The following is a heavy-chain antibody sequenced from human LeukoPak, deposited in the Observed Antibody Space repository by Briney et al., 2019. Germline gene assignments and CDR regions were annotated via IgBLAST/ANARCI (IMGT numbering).Heavy chain of an antibody. Sequence: ASVKVSCKASGYTFTGYYMHWVQQAPGQGLEWMGWINPNSGGTNYAQKFQGRVTMTRDTSISTAYMELSRLRFDDTAVYYCAKFRDGRGSDYPFDYWGQGTLVTVSS. CDR3: AKFRDGRGSDYPFDY. CDR1: GYTFTGYY. V-gene: IGHV1-2*02. CDR2: INPNSGGT. J-gene: IGHJ4*02. D-gene: IGHD3-10*01.